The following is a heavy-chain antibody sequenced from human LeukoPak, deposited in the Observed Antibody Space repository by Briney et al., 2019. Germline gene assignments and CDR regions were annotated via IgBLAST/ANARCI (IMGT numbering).Heavy chain of an antibody. CDR1: GFTFSDYY. CDR3: ARETYGSGSRSDI. D-gene: IGHD3-10*01. J-gene: IGHJ3*02. CDR2: ISSSVSTI. Sequence: PGRSLRLSCAASGFTFSDYYMSWIRQAPGKGLEWVSYISSSVSTIYYADSVKGRFTISRDNAKNSLYLQMNSLRAEDTAVYYCARETYGSGSRSDIWGQGTMVTVSS. V-gene: IGHV3-11*01.